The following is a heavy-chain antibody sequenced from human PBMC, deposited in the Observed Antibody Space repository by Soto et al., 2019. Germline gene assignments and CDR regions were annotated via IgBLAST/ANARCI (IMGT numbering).Heavy chain of an antibody. Sequence: QVQLQESGPGLVKPSQTLSLTCTVSGGSISSGDYYWSWIRQPPGKGLEWIGYIYYSGSTYYNPSLKSRVTISVDTSKNQFSLKLSSVTAADTAVYYCARARYYYDSSGEDAFDIWGQGTMVTVSS. CDR2: IYYSGST. J-gene: IGHJ3*02. D-gene: IGHD3-22*01. CDR1: GGSISSGDYY. V-gene: IGHV4-30-4*01. CDR3: ARARYYYDSSGEDAFDI.